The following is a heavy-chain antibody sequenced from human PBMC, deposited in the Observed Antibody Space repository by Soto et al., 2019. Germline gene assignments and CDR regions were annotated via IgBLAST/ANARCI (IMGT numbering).Heavy chain of an antibody. CDR2: IKRSSSDK. CDR1: GFTFSTSW. J-gene: IGHJ4*02. Sequence: GGSLRLSCASSGFTFSTSWMSWVRQAPGKGLEWVSNIKRSSSDKYYADSVKGRFTISRDNAKNSLYLQMNSLRAEDTAVYYCARDNPQSGAAGHFDYWGQGTLVTSPQ. CDR3: ARDNPQSGAAGHFDY. V-gene: IGHV3-21*01. D-gene: IGHD6-13*01.